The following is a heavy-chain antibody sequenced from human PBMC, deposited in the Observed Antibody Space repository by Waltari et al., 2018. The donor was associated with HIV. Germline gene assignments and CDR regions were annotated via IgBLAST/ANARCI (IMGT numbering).Heavy chain of an antibody. J-gene: IGHJ6*02. D-gene: IGHD2-15*01. CDR2: KKQDGSWI. Sequence: EVQLVDSGGGLAQPGGSLRLSCTASGFTFGGHWMSWVRQAPGKGRGWMANKKQDGSWIDYVDSVKGRFTISRDNAKNSRYLQMNSLRAEDTAVYYCARAHVSTYCSGATCNYGMDVWGRGTTVTVSS. CDR3: ARAHVSTYCSGATCNYGMDV. V-gene: IGHV3-7*04. CDR1: GFTFGGHW.